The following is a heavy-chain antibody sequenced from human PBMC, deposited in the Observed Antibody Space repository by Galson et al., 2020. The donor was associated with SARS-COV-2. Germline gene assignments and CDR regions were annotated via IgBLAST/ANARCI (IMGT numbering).Heavy chain of an antibody. Sequence: ASVKLSCKASGYTFTSYYMHWVRQAPGQGLEWMGIINPSGGSTSYAQKFQGRVTMTRDTSTSTVYMELSSLRSEDTAVYYCARDHGSGYDFWSGYGPRNVGMDVWGQGTTVTVSS. D-gene: IGHD3-3*01. J-gene: IGHJ6*02. V-gene: IGHV1-46*01. CDR1: GYTFTSYY. CDR3: ARDHGSGYDFWSGYGPRNVGMDV. CDR2: INPSGGST.